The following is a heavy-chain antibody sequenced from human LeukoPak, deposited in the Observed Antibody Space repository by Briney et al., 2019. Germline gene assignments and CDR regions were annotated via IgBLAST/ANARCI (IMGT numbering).Heavy chain of an antibody. CDR1: GGTFSSYA. Sequence: ASVKVSCKASGGTFSSYAISWVRQAPGQGLEWMGWINTYTGNPTYAQDFTGRFDFSLDTSVITAYLQISSLKAEDTAVYYCARVIGGDGYNWAYWGQGTLVTVSS. CDR3: ARVIGGDGYNWAY. J-gene: IGHJ4*02. D-gene: IGHD5-24*01. V-gene: IGHV7-4-1*02. CDR2: INTYTGNP.